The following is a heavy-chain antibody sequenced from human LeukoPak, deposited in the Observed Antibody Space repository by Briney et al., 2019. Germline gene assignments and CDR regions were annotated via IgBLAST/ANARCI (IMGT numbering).Heavy chain of an antibody. CDR1: GYSFTSYW. CDR3: ARPRVVAATTCHAAFDI. J-gene: IGHJ3*02. D-gene: IGHD2-15*01. Sequence: GESLKTSRKGSGYSFTSYWIAWVRQMPGKGLEWMGIIYPGDYDTRYSPSFQGQVTISADKSISTAYLQWSSLTASDTAMYFCARPRVVAATTCHAAFDIWGQGTLVSVSS. CDR2: IYPGDYDT. V-gene: IGHV5-51*01.